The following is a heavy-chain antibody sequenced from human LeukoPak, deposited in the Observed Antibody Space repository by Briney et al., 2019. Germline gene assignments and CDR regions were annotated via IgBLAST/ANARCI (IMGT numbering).Heavy chain of an antibody. CDR3: ARGVRRRYFDWLAYYYYMDV. J-gene: IGHJ6*03. CDR2: ISACNGNT. Sequence: GASVKVSCKASGYTFTSYGISWVRQAPGQGLEWMGWISACNGNTNYAQKLQGRVTMTTDTSTSTAYMELRSLRSDDTAVYYCARGVRRRYFDWLAYYYYMDVWGKGTTVTVSS. CDR1: GYTFTSYG. V-gene: IGHV1-18*01. D-gene: IGHD3-9*01.